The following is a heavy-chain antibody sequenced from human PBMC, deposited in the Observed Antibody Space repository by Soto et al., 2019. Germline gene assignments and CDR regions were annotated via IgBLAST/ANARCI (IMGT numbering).Heavy chain of an antibody. J-gene: IGHJ4*02. Sequence: PGGCLGLCCAASGVTFHNAGMSWVRQAPGKGLEWLGRVKSNTDGGATDYAAPVKDRFTISRDDSRNTLYLEMNSLKSEDTAVYYCTTGLATAVYYFDYWGQGTLVTVSS. V-gene: IGHV3-15*01. CDR2: VKSNTDGGAT. CDR1: GVTFHNAG. CDR3: TTGLATAVYYFDY. D-gene: IGHD6-13*01.